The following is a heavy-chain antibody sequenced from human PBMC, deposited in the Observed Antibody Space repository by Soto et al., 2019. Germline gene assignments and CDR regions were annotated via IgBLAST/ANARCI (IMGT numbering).Heavy chain of an antibody. D-gene: IGHD3-16*01. Sequence: GESLKISCKGSGYSFPTFWIGWVRQMPGKGLEWMGVIYPGDSDTGYSPSFQGQVTMSADRSISTAYLQWTSLKASDTAIYYCARSGRNAYYNMDVWRQGTTVAVSS. CDR2: IYPGDSDT. CDR3: ARSGRNAYYNMDV. V-gene: IGHV5-51*01. CDR1: GYSFPTFW. J-gene: IGHJ6*02.